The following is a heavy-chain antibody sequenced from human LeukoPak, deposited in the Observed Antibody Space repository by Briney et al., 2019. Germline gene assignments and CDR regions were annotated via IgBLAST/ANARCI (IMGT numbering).Heavy chain of an antibody. Sequence: EASVKVSCKASGYTFTSFGISWVRQAPGQGLEWTGWIGAYNGNTNYAQKFQGRVTMTTDTSTSTAYMELRSLRSDDTAVYYCAREKNYGMDVWGQGTTVTVSS. CDR1: GYTFTSFG. J-gene: IGHJ6*02. CDR3: AREKNYGMDV. V-gene: IGHV1-18*01. CDR2: IGAYNGNT. D-gene: IGHD2/OR15-2a*01.